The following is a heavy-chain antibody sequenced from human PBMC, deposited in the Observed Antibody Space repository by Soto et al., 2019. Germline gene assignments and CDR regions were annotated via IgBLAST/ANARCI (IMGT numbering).Heavy chain of an antibody. CDR2: ISYDGSTK. D-gene: IGHD4-4*01. CDR1: GFSFNNFA. J-gene: IGHJ4*02. Sequence: QVQLMESGGGVVRPGRSLRLSCVASGFSFNNFAMYWVRQAPGKGLEWVALISYDGSTKYADSVKGRFTVSRDKSKNTQYLQMNSLRDEDTAVYYCATSTSVTFDSWGQGTLVTVSS. CDR3: ATSTSVTFDS. V-gene: IGHV3-30-3*01.